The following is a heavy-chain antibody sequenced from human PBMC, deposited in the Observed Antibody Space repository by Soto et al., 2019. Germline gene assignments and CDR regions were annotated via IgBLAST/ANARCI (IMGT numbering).Heavy chain of an antibody. CDR2: ISPYNDDT. CDR3: ARGGYYDSSGDRNYHYYGMDV. CDR1: GYSFSSYG. D-gene: IGHD3-22*01. V-gene: IGHV1-18*01. Sequence: ASVKVSCKASGYSFSSYGITWVRQAPGRGLEWLGWISPYNDDTKYAQRLQGRVTMTTDTSTRTAYMDIRGLRSDDTAIYYCARGGYYDSSGDRNYHYYGMDVWAKGPRSPSP. J-gene: IGHJ6*02.